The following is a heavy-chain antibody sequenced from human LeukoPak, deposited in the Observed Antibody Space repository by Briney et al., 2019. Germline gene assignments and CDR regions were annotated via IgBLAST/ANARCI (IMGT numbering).Heavy chain of an antibody. J-gene: IGHJ4*02. D-gene: IGHD6-19*01. V-gene: IGHV4-4*07. CDR2: ISNRGST. Sequence: SETLSLTCTVSGGSISNYYWSWIRQPAGKGLEWIGRISNRGSTNYNPSLKSRVTMSVDTSKNQFSLQLNSVTPEDTAVYYCARDWGQWLANYFDYWGQGTLVTVSS. CDR1: GGSISNYY. CDR3: ARDWGQWLANYFDY.